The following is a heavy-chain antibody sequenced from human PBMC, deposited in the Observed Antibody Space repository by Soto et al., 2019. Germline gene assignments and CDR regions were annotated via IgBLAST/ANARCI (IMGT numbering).Heavy chain of an antibody. V-gene: IGHV1-8*01. Sequence: QVQLVQSGAEVKKPGASVKVSCKTSGYTFTSVGINWVRQASGQGPEWMGWMNPNSGNTAYAQKFRGRVTMTRNTSISTAYMELSSLSSEDTAVYYCAREGGYYDFWLEHWGQGTLVTVSS. CDR2: MNPNSGNT. J-gene: IGHJ1*01. D-gene: IGHD3-3*01. CDR3: AREGGYYDFWLEH. CDR1: GYTFTSVG.